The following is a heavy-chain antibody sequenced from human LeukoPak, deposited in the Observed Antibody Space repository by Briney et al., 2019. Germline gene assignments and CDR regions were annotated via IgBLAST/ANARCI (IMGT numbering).Heavy chain of an antibody. CDR2: IRSKANSFVK. Sequence: TGGSLRLSCAASGLAFSGSAIHWVRQASGKGLEWVGRIRSKANSFVKTYAASLEGRFTISRDDSSNTLYLQMNSLRAEDTAVYYCAKDKKYYDSSGSPYYYYGMDVWGQGTTVTVSS. D-gene: IGHD3-22*01. CDR3: AKDKKYYDSSGSPYYYYGMDV. J-gene: IGHJ6*02. CDR1: GLAFSGSA. V-gene: IGHV3-73*01.